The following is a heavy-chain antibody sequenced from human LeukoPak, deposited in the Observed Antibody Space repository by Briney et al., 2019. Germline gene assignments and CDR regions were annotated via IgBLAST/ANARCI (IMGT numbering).Heavy chain of an antibody. CDR2: IFGSGGSP. J-gene: IGHJ4*02. CDR1: GFTFNSYA. CDR3: GKTTVGYSSGRYPGWPVDY. Sequence: GGSLRLSCAASGFTFNSYAMYWVRQAPGKGLEWISGIFGSGGSPHYADSVKGRFTISRDNSQEIVYLQLDSLRVEDTALYYCGKTTVGYSSGRYPGWPVDYWGQGALVTVSS. V-gene: IGHV3-23*01. D-gene: IGHD2-15*01.